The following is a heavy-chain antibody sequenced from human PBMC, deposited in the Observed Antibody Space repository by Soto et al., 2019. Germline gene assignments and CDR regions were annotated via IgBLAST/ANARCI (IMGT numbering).Heavy chain of an antibody. D-gene: IGHD2-21*01. CDR3: AKNTGGNSYYFDF. V-gene: IGHV3-30*18. CDR1: GFTFSYYG. J-gene: IGHJ4*02. CDR2: VSSDGSNL. Sequence: QVQLVESGGGVVQPGRSLRLSCAASGFTFSYYGMHWVRQAPGKGLECVALVSSDGSNLFYADSVKGRFTISRDNSKNTLDLQMNSLRAEDTAVYDCAKNTGGNSYYFDFWGQGTLVTVSS.